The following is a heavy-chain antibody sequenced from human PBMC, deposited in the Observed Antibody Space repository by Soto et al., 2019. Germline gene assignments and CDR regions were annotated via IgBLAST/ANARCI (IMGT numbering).Heavy chain of an antibody. V-gene: IGHV3-66*01. CDR3: ARDTYYYDSSGYYLDAFDI. D-gene: IGHD3-22*01. CDR2: IYSGGST. J-gene: IGHJ3*02. CDR1: GFTVSSNY. Sequence: GGSLRLSCAASGFTVSSNYMSWVRQAPGKGLEWVSVIYSGGSTYYADSVKGRFTISRDNSKNTLYLQMNSLRAEDTAVYYCARDTYYYDSSGYYLDAFDIWGQGTMVTVSS.